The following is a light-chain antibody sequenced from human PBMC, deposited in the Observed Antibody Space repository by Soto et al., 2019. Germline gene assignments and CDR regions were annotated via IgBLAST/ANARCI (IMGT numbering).Light chain of an antibody. CDR2: AES. Sequence: DIQMTESPSSLSASVGDRVTITCRASHDIRDDLGWYQQKTGKAPKSLIYAESSLQSGVPSRLSGSGSGTELNLTISGLQPEDFATYYCLKHHSYIWTFGQGTKVDIK. CDR1: HDIRDD. V-gene: IGKV1-17*01. CDR3: LKHHSYIWT. J-gene: IGKJ1*01.